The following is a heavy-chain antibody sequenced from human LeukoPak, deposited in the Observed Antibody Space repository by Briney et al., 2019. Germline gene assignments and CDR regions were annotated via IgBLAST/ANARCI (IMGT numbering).Heavy chain of an antibody. CDR1: GFTFNSYS. Sequence: PGGSLRLSCTASGFTFNSYSMTWVRQAPGKGLEWVAVISYDGSNKYYADSVKGRFTISRDNSKNTLYLQMNSLRAEDTAVYYCARDGSGSGYFDYWGQGTLVTVSS. D-gene: IGHD3-10*01. CDR3: ARDGSGSGYFDY. J-gene: IGHJ4*02. CDR2: ISYDGSNK. V-gene: IGHV3-30*03.